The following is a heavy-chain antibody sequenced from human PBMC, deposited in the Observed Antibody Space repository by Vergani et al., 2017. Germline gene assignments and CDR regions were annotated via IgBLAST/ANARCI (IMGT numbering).Heavy chain of an antibody. Sequence: EVQLVQSGAEVKKPGESLKISCKGSGYSFTSYWIGWVRQMPGKGLEWMGIIYPVDSDTRYSPSFQGQVTISADKSISTAYLQWSSLKASDTAMYYCARYVGXCSSTSCYEHAFDIWGQGTMVTVSS. CDR2: IYPVDSDT. D-gene: IGHD2-2*01. CDR3: ARYVGXCSSTSCYEHAFDI. J-gene: IGHJ3*02. V-gene: IGHV5-51*03. CDR1: GYSFTSYW.